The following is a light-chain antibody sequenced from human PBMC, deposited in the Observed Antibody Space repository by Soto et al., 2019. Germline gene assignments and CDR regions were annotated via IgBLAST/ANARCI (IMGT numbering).Light chain of an antibody. CDR2: TVS. CDR3: SSYRSDNTVV. V-gene: IGLV2-14*03. J-gene: IGLJ3*02. Sequence: QSALTQPASVSGSPGQSITVSCTGTSSDVGGHNFISWFQQHPGKAPKLVSYTVSNRPAGVSYRFASSKSGNTALLTISGLQAEDEADYYCSSYRSDNTVVFGVGTKLTVL. CDR1: SSDVGGHNF.